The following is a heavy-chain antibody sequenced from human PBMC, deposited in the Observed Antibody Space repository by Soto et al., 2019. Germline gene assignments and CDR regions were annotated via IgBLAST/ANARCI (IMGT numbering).Heavy chain of an antibody. J-gene: IGHJ4*02. CDR3: ARGRIAAAGAYFDY. D-gene: IGHD6-13*01. CDR1: GGSFSGYY. V-gene: IGHV4-34*01. Sequence: PSDTLSLTCAVYGGSFSGYYWSWIRQPPGKGLEWIGEINHSGSTNYNPSLKSRVTISVDTSKNQFSLKLSSVTAADTAVYYCARGRIAAAGAYFDYWGQGTLVTVSS. CDR2: INHSGST.